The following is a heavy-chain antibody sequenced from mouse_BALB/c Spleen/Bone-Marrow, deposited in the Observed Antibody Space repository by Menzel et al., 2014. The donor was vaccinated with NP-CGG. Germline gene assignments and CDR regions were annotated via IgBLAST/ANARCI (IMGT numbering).Heavy chain of an antibody. J-gene: IGHJ3*01. V-gene: IGHV1-9*01. D-gene: IGHD2-1*01. CDR3: TNTIGNAY. CDR2: ILPGSGRT. CDR1: GYTFSSYW. Sequence: VQLQQSGAELMKPGASVKISCMATGYTFSSYWIEWVKQRPGHGLEWIGEILPGSGRTNYNEKFKGKATFTADTSSTTAYMQLSSLTSEDSAVYYCTNTIGNAYWGRGTLVTVSA.